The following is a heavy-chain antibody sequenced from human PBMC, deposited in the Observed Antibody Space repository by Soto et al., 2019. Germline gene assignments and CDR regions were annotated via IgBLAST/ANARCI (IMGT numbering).Heavy chain of an antibody. Sequence: PGESLKISCTGSGYSFSNYWIIWVRQMPGKGLEWMGNIDPSDSYTKYSPSLQGHVTISADKSISSAYLQWSSLRASDTAMYYCARGGVSTRTFDYWGQGTPVTVSS. J-gene: IGHJ4*02. CDR1: GYSFSNYW. D-gene: IGHD3-3*01. V-gene: IGHV5-10-1*01. CDR2: IDPSDSYT. CDR3: ARGGVSTRTFDY.